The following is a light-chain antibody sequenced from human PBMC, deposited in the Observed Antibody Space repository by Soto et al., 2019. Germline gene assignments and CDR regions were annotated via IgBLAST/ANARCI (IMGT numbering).Light chain of an antibody. CDR2: LNSDGSH. V-gene: IGLV4-69*01. Sequence: QLVLTQSPSASASLGASVKLTGTLSSGHSSYAIAWHQQQPEKGPRYLMKLNSDGSHSKGDGIPDRFSGYSSGAERYLTIATLQSEDEADYYCQTWGTGTRGVFGGGTTVTV. CDR3: QTWGTGTRGV. CDR1: SGHSSYA. J-gene: IGLJ3*02.